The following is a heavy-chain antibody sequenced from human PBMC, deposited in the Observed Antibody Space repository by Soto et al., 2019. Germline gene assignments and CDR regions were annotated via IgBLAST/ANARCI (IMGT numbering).Heavy chain of an antibody. CDR1: GFSLTTRGVG. CDR3: AHVPGSGQLLYSYYYYMDV. V-gene: IGHV2-5*02. D-gene: IGHD3-10*01. J-gene: IGHJ6*03. CDR2: IYWDDDK. Sequence: ITLKESGPTLVKPTQTLTLTCTFSGFSLTTRGVGVGWIRQPPGKALEWLALIYWDDDKRYSPSLKSRLTITKDTSKNQVVLTLTNMDPVDTATYYCAHVPGSGQLLYSYYYYMDVWGKGATVAVS.